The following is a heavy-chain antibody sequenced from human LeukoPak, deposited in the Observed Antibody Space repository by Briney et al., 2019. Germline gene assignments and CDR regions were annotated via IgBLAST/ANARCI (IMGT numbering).Heavy chain of an antibody. V-gene: IGHV4-38-2*02. CDR1: GYSISSGYY. D-gene: IGHD3-22*01. Sequence: SETLSLTCTVSGYSISSGYYWGWIRQPPGKGLEWIGSIYHSGSTYYNPSLKSRVTISVDTSKNQFSLKLSSVTAADTAVYYCARVNYYDSSGYYIDYWGQGTLVTVSS. CDR2: IYHSGST. J-gene: IGHJ4*02. CDR3: ARVNYYDSSGYYIDY.